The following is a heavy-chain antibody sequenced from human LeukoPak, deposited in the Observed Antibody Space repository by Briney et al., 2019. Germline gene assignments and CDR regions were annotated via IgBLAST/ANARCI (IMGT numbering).Heavy chain of an antibody. CDR1: GFTFSSYA. J-gene: IGHJ6*02. CDR3: ARGPRTGTAFYYYGMDV. Sequence: GGSLRLSCAASGFTFSSYAMHWVRQAPGKGPEGVAIISYDGRNKYYADSVKGRFTISRDNTKNTLYVQMTSLRAEDTAVYYCARGPRTGTAFYYYGMDVWGQGTTVTVSS. V-gene: IGHV3-30*04. D-gene: IGHD1-7*01. CDR2: ISYDGRNK.